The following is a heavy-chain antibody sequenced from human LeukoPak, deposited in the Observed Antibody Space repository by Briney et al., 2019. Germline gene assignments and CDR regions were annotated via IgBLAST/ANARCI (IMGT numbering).Heavy chain of an antibody. V-gene: IGHV1-18*01. Sequence: GASVKVSXKASGYTFTSYGISWVRQAPGQGLEWMGWISAYNGNTNYAQKLQGRVTMTTDTSTSRAYMELRSLRSDDTAVYYCARVDVLRFLEWSYEVPWGQGTLVTVSS. J-gene: IGHJ5*02. CDR2: ISAYNGNT. D-gene: IGHD3-3*01. CDR3: ARVDVLRFLEWSYEVP. CDR1: GYTFTSYG.